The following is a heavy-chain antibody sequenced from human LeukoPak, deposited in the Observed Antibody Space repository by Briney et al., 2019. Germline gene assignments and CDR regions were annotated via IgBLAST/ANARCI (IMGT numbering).Heavy chain of an antibody. CDR3: ASPYYDSSGYYWYFDL. D-gene: IGHD3-22*01. Sequence: SVKVSCKASGGTFISYAISWVRQAPGQGLEWMGGIIPIFGTANYAQKFQGRVTITADESTSTAYMELSSLRSEDTAVYYCASPYYDSSGYYWYFDLWGRGTLVTVSS. J-gene: IGHJ2*01. V-gene: IGHV1-69*13. CDR2: IIPIFGTA. CDR1: GGTFISYA.